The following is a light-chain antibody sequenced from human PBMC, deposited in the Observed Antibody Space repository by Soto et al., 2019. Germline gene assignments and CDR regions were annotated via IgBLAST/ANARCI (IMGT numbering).Light chain of an antibody. V-gene: IGKV3D-20*01. CDR3: QQYGSSPIT. J-gene: IGKJ5*01. CDR1: ESVSYSY. Sequence: NVLAPSPATIALFPGGGATLSRGASESVSYSYVAWYQLKGGLAPRLLIHDASTRASGIPDRFSGSKSGTDFTLTIRGLEPEDAAVYYCQQYGSSPITFGQGTRLEIK. CDR2: DAS.